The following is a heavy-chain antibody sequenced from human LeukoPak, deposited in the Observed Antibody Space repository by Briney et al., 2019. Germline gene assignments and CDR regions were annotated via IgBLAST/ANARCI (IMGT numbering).Heavy chain of an antibody. D-gene: IGHD6-19*01. J-gene: IGHJ4*02. CDR1: GGSFSGYY. CDR3: ARQYSSGWYPRSFDY. CDR2: INHSGGT. Sequence: SETLSLTCAVYGGSFSGYYWSWIRQPPGKGLEWIGEINHSGGTNYNPSLKSRVTISVDTSKNQFSLKLSSVTAADTAVYYCARQYSSGWYPRSFDYWGQGTLVTVSS. V-gene: IGHV4-34*01.